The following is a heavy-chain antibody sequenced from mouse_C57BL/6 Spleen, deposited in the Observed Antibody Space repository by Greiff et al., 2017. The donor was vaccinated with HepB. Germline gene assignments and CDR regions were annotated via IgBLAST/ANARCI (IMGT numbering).Heavy chain of an antibody. CDR1: GFTFSDYG. CDR3: ARKEDTTVVNWYFDV. CDR2: ISSGSSTI. Sequence: EVKVVESGGGLVKPGGSLKLSCAASGFTFSDYGMHWVRQAPEKGLEWVAYISSGSSTIYYADTVKGRFTISRDNAKNTLFLQMTSLRSEDTAMYYCARKEDTTVVNWYFDVWGTGTTVTVSS. V-gene: IGHV5-17*01. D-gene: IGHD1-1*01. J-gene: IGHJ1*03.